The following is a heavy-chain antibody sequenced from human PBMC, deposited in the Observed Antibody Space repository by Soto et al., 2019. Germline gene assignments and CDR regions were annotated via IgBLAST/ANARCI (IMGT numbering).Heavy chain of an antibody. CDR3: ARGGYDFWSGYQEGYFDY. Sequence: QVQLQESGPGLVKPSQTLSLTCTVSGGSISSGGYYWSWIRQHPGKGLEWIGYIYYSGSTYYNPSLKSRVTISVDTSKNQFSLKLSSVTAADTAVYYCARGGYDFWSGYQEGYFDYWGQGTLVTVSS. D-gene: IGHD3-3*01. J-gene: IGHJ4*02. CDR1: GGSISSGGYY. CDR2: IYYSGST. V-gene: IGHV4-31*03.